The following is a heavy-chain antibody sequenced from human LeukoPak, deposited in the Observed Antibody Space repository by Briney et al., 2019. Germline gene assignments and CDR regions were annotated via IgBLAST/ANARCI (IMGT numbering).Heavy chain of an antibody. V-gene: IGHV3-53*01. Sequence: GRSLRLSCAGSGFTVSSNYMSWVRQAPGKGLEWVSVIYSGGITYYTDSVRGRFTISRDNSKTTLYLQMNSLRAEDTAGYYCARDSRPPSGFDYWGQGTLVTVSS. CDR1: GFTVSSNY. J-gene: IGHJ4*02. CDR2: IYSGGIT. D-gene: IGHD3-10*01. CDR3: ARDSRPPSGFDY.